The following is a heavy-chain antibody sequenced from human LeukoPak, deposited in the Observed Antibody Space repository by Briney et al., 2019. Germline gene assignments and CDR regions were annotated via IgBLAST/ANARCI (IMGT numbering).Heavy chain of an antibody. J-gene: IGHJ4*02. D-gene: IGHD5-24*01. Sequence: PGGSLRLSCAAYVFTFSTYAVYWVRQAPGKGLEWVSTISSSGGTTYYADSVKGRFSISRDNSKNTLYLRMNSPRAEDTAIYYCAKNRNAWPTNFDSWGQGTLVTVSA. CDR1: VFTFSTYA. V-gene: IGHV3-23*01. CDR3: AKNRNAWPTNFDS. CDR2: ISSSGGTT.